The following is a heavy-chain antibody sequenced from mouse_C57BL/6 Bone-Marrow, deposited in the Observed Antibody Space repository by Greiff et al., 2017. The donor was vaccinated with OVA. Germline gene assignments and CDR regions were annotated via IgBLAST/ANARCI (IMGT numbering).Heavy chain of an antibody. CDR1: GYTFTSYG. Sequence: QVQLQQSGAELARPGASVKLSCKASGYTFTSYGISWVKQRTGQGLEWIGEIYPRSGNTYYNEKFKGKATLTADKSSSTAYMELRSLTSEDSAVYFCAPNWALFAYWGQGTLVTVSA. CDR2: IYPRSGNT. D-gene: IGHD4-1*01. V-gene: IGHV1-81*01. CDR3: APNWALFAY. J-gene: IGHJ3*01.